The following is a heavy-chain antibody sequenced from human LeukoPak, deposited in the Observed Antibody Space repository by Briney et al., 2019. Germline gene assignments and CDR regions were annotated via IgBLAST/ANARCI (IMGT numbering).Heavy chain of an antibody. D-gene: IGHD5-24*01. CDR1: GAPFSSYA. CDR2: IIPNFGTT. J-gene: IGHJ5*02. CDR3: ARGADRWLRRYIWSDP. V-gene: IGHV1-69*05. Sequence: PGKASCKASGAPFSSYAISWMRQAAGHGLEWRGGIIPNFGTTNYAQKFQGRVTITTDESMSTAYMELSSLRSEDTAVYYCARGADRWLRRYIWSDPWGQGTLVTVSS.